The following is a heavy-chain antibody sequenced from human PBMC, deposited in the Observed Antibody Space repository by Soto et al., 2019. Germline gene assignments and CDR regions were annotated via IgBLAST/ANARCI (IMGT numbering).Heavy chain of an antibody. CDR3: AKAYFVWSSEQPYYFDY. D-gene: IGHD3-16*01. V-gene: IGHV3-23*01. CDR2: ISGSGGRS. CDR1: GFTFSNYA. J-gene: IGHJ4*02. Sequence: EVQLLDSGGGLVQPGGSLRLSCAASGFTFSNYAMTWVRQGPGKGLEWVSGISGSGGRSYYADSVKGRFTISRDNSKSTLYLQMNRLRAEDTAVYYCAKAYFVWSSEQPYYFDYWGQGTPVTVSS.